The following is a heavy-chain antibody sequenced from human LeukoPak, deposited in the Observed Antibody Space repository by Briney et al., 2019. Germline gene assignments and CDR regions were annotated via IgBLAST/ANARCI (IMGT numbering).Heavy chain of an antibody. Sequence: GGSLRLSCAASGFTVSSNYMSWVRQAPGKGLEWVSVIYSGGSIYYADSVKGRFTISRDNSKNTLYLQMNSLRAEDTAVYYCARSPGTGSVRYYYGMDVWGQGTTVTVSS. V-gene: IGHV3-66*01. CDR2: IYSGGSI. CDR1: GFTVSSNY. D-gene: IGHD2-8*02. J-gene: IGHJ6*02. CDR3: ARSPGTGSVRYYYGMDV.